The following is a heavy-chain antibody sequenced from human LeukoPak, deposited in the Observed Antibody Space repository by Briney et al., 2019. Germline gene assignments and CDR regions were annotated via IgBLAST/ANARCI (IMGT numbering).Heavy chain of an antibody. J-gene: IGHJ4*02. Sequence: GGSLRLSCAVSGITLSNYAMSWVRQAPWKGLEWVAGISGSGGSTNYADSVKGRFTISRDNPKNTLYLQMNSLRAEDTAVYFCAKRRVVIRVILVGFHKEAYYFDSWGQGALVTVSS. CDR3: AKRRVVIRVILVGFHKEAYYFDS. D-gene: IGHD3-22*01. V-gene: IGHV3-23*01. CDR2: ISGSGGST. CDR1: GITLSNYA.